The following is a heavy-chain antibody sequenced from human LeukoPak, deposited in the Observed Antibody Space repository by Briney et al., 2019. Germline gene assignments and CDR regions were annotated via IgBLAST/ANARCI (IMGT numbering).Heavy chain of an antibody. D-gene: IGHD5-12*01. CDR3: AREWPYL. CDR2: IKHDGSEK. Sequence: PGGSLRLSCAVSGFTFSSYWMSWVRQAPGKGLEWVANIKHDGSEKYYVDSVKGRFTISRGNAKNSLYLQMNSLRAEDTAVYYCAREWPYLWGQGTLDTVSS. CDR1: GFTFSSYW. V-gene: IGHV3-7*04. J-gene: IGHJ4*02.